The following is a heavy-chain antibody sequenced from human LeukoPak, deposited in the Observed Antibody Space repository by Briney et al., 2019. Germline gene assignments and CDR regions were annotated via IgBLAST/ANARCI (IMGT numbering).Heavy chain of an antibody. CDR2: ISGSGGTA. V-gene: IGHV3-23*01. D-gene: IGHD6-19*01. J-gene: IGHJ4*02. Sequence: GGSLRLSCAASGFTFSSYAMSWVRQAPGKGLEWVSGISGSGGTAYYADSVKGPFTISRDNSKNTLYLQMNSLRAEDTAVYYCAKSPIPGIAVTGRYFDYWGQGTLVTVSS. CDR1: GFTFSSYA. CDR3: AKSPIPGIAVTGRYFDY.